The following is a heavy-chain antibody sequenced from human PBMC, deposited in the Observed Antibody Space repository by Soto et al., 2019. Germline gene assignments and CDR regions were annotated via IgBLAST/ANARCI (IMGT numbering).Heavy chain of an antibody. D-gene: IGHD3-10*01. CDR1: GFTLSNYA. CDR2: ISNSDGST. J-gene: IGHJ6*02. CDR3: AKILGSITMVRGESHYYYGMDV. V-gene: IGHV3-23*01. Sequence: LRLSCAASGFTLSNYAVTWVRQAPGKGLEWVSAISNSDGSTHYADSVKGRFTVSRDNSKNTLYLQMSSLRAEDTAVYFCAKILGSITMVRGESHYYYGMDVWGQGTAVTVSS.